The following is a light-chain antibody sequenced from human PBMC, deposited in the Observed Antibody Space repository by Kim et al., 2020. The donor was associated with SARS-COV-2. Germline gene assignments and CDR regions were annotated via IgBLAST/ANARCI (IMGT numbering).Light chain of an antibody. CDR2: DGS. Sequence: GQSVTISCTGTSSDVGRYKYVSWYQQHPDRVPTIMIYDGSRRPSGVPDRFSGSKSGNTASLTISGLQAEDEADYYCCSYAGSYTYVFGTGTKVTVL. V-gene: IGLV2-11*03. CDR1: SSDVGRYKY. CDR3: CSYAGSYTYV. J-gene: IGLJ1*01.